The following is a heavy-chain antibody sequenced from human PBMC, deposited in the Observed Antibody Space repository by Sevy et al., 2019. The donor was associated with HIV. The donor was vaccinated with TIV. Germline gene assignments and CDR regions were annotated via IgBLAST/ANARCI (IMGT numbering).Heavy chain of an antibody. Sequence: ASVKVSCKASGYSFSSHAMQWVRQAPGQSPECMGWINSGNDDTKYFRKYKGRVTITRDTSASTVYMELSSLTTEDTAVYYCATMIFGTQYYHFGLDVWGQGTTVTVSS. CDR3: ATMIFGTQYYHFGLDV. J-gene: IGHJ6*02. CDR1: GYSFSSHA. CDR2: INSGNDDT. D-gene: IGHD3-3*01. V-gene: IGHV1-3*04.